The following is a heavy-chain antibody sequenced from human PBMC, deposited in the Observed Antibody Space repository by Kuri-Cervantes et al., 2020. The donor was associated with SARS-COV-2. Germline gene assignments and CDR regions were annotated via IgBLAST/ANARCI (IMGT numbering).Heavy chain of an antibody. CDR2: ISYDGSNK. Sequence: GGSLRLSCAASGFTFSSYAMHWVRQAPGKGLEWVAVISYDGSNKYYADSVKGRFTISRDNSKNTLYLQMNSLIAEDTAVYYCARSARAAGTYYYYGMDVWGQGTTVTVSS. CDR3: ARSARAAGTYYYYGMDV. V-gene: IGHV3-30-3*01. D-gene: IGHD6-13*01. J-gene: IGHJ6*02. CDR1: GFTFSSYA.